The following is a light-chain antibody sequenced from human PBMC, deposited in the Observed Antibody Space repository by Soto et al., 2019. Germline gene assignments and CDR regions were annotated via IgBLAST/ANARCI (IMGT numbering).Light chain of an antibody. CDR3: NSYAGSYTLYV. Sequence: QSALTQPRSVSGSPGQSVAISCAGTSSDVGGYNYVSWYQQHPGKAPKLMIYDVTKRPSGVPDRFSGSKSGNMASLTISGLQAEDEADYYCNSYAGSYTLYVFGTGTKLTVL. CDR2: DVT. J-gene: IGLJ1*01. V-gene: IGLV2-11*01. CDR1: SSDVGGYNY.